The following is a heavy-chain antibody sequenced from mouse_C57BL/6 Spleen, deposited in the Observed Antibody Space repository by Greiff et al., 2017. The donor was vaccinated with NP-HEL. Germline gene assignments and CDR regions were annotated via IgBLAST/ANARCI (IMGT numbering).Heavy chain of an antibody. D-gene: IGHD1-1*01. V-gene: IGHV1-69*01. CDR3: ARMAYGSSLAWFAY. CDR1: GYTFTSYW. Sequence: VQLQQPGAELVMPGASVKLSCKASGYTFTSYWMHWVKQRPGQGLEWIGEIDPSDSYTNYNQKFKGKSTLTVDKSSSTAYMQLSSLTSEDSAVYYCARMAYGSSLAWFAYWGQGTLVTVSA. CDR2: IDPSDSYT. J-gene: IGHJ3*01.